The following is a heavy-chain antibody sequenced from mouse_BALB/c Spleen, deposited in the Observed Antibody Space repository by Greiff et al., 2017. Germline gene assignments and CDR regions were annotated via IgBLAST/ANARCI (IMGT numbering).Heavy chain of an antibody. Sequence: VKLQQPGAELVKPGASVKLSCKASGYTFTSYWMHWVKQRPGQGLEWIGEINPSNGRTNYNEKFKSKATLTVDKSSSTAYMQLSSLTSEDSAVYYCARSDGYYAMDYWGQGTSVTVSS. CDR3: ARSDGYYAMDY. V-gene: IGHV1S81*02. J-gene: IGHJ4*01. D-gene: IGHD2-3*01. CDR2: INPSNGRT. CDR1: GYTFTSYW.